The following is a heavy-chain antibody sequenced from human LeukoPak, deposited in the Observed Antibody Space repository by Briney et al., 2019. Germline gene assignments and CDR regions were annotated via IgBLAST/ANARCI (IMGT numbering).Heavy chain of an antibody. CDR1: GGSISSSSYY. J-gene: IGHJ5*02. D-gene: IGHD6-6*01. Sequence: SETLSLTCTVSGGSISSSSYYWGWIRQPPGKGLEWIGSIYYSGSTYYNPSLKSRVTISVDTSKNQFSLKLSSVTAADTAVYYCARQAARQNWFDPWGQGTLVTVSS. CDR2: IYYSGST. V-gene: IGHV4-39*07. CDR3: ARQAARQNWFDP.